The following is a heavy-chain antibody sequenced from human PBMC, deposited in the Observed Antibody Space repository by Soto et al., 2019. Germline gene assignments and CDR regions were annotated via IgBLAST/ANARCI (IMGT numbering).Heavy chain of an antibody. CDR2: IDGDSCCT. D-gene: IGHD1-26*01. CDR1: GYTFTNYY. J-gene: IGHJ6*02. Sequence: QVQLMQSGAEVKKPGASVKVSCKASGYTFTNYYIHWVRQAPGQGLEWLGWIDGDSCCTSYAKKFQGWVTMNRATSTNPAYMELNRMTNDETAVYYCEGTPDHGRAGVYGMEDWGQGTTVTVSS. V-gene: IGHV1-2*04. CDR3: EGTPDHGRAGVYGMED.